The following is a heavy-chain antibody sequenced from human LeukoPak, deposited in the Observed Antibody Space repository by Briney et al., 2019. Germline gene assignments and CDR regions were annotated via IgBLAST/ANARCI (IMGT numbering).Heavy chain of an antibody. CDR2: INPNSGGT. Sequence: ASVKVSCKASGYTFTGYYMHWVRQAPGQGLEWMGWINPNSGGTNYAQKFQGRVTMTRDTSISTAYMELSRLRSDDTAVYYCARHSGSYYSMDYWGQGTLVTVSS. V-gene: IGHV1-2*02. D-gene: IGHD1-26*01. CDR1: GYTFTGYY. CDR3: ARHSGSYYSMDY. J-gene: IGHJ4*02.